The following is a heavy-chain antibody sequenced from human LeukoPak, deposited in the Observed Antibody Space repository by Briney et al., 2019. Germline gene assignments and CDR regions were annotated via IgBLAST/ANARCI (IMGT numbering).Heavy chain of an antibody. D-gene: IGHD1-1*01. CDR2: ISAYNGNT. Sequence: ASVKVSCKASGYTFTSYGISWVRQAPGQGLEWMGWISAYNGNTNYAQKLQGRVTMTRDTSTSTVYMELSSLRSEDTAVYYCARDEGGRTDYWGQGTLVTVSS. CDR1: GYTFTSYG. CDR3: ARDEGGRTDY. V-gene: IGHV1-18*01. J-gene: IGHJ4*02.